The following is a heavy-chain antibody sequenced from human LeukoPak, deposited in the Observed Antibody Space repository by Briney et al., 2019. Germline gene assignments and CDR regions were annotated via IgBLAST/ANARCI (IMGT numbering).Heavy chain of an antibody. Sequence: GGSLRLSCAASGFTFSDYGMHWVRQAPGKGLEWVALIWYDGTNKYYADSMKGRFTISRDNSRNTLFLQMDSLRAEDTAVYYCARDHGYYDSSGYFDYWGQGTLVTVSS. CDR3: ARDHGYYDSSGYFDY. CDR1: GFTFSDYG. D-gene: IGHD3-22*01. CDR2: IWYDGTNK. V-gene: IGHV3-33*01. J-gene: IGHJ4*02.